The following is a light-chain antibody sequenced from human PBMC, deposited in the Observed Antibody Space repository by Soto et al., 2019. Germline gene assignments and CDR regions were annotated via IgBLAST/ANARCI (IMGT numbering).Light chain of an antibody. CDR2: DAS. Sequence: DIQMTQSPSSVSASAGDRVTITCRASQGISSWLAWYQQTPGKAPKLLIYDASNLENGVPSRFRGSGSGTDFTLTITNLQPEDSATYYCQQASSFPLTFGGGTKVDIK. V-gene: IGKV1D-12*01. J-gene: IGKJ4*01. CDR3: QQASSFPLT. CDR1: QGISSW.